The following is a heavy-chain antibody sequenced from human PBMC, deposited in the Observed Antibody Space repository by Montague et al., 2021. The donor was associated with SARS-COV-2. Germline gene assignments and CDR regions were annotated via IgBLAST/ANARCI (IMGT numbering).Heavy chain of an antibody. J-gene: IGHJ5*02. V-gene: IGHV4-59*11. CDR3: ARAVSVRRALNWFDP. CDR1: GGSMRDHN. D-gene: IGHD3-10*01. CDR2: INCSGGI. Sequence: SETLSLTCAVSGGSMRDHNWSWIRQPPGKGLGRLACINCSGGINTNSNLYSRVTMTVDTSKNQFSLTLTSVTAADTAVYYCARAVSVRRALNWFDPWGQGTMVTVSS.